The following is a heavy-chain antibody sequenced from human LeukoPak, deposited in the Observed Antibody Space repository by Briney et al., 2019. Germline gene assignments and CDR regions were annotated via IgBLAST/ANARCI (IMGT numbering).Heavy chain of an antibody. D-gene: IGHD2-2*01. V-gene: IGHV4-39*02. CDR1: GDSISSSSYF. Sequence: SETLSLTCTVSGDSISSSSYFWGWFRQPPGKGLEWIGSIYYSGSTYYNPSLKSRVTMSVDTSKNQFSLKLSSVTAADTAVYYCAREEKNIVVVPTAIKKDYWGQGTLVTVSS. J-gene: IGHJ4*02. CDR3: AREEKNIVVVPTAIKKDY. CDR2: IYYSGST.